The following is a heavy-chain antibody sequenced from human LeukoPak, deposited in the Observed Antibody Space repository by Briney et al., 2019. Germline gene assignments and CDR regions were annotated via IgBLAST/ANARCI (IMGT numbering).Heavy chain of an antibody. CDR2: ITTSSVYI. V-gene: IGHV3-21*06. CDR1: GFIFSTYT. CDR3: AITPSNYCSSTSCRG. D-gene: IGHD2-2*01. Sequence: PGGSLRLSCAASGFIFSTYTMSWVRQAPGKGLEWVSSITTSSVYIYYADSVKGRFTISRDNAKNSLSLQMNSLRAEDTAVYYCAITPSNYCSSTSCRGWGQGTLVTVSS. J-gene: IGHJ4*02.